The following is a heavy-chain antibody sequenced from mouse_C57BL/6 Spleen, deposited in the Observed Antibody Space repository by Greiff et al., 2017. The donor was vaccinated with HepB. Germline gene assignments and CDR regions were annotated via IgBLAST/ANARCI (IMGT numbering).Heavy chain of an antibody. CDR2: IDPNSGGT. J-gene: IGHJ3*01. Sequence: QVQLQQPGAELVKPGASVKLSCKASGYTFTSYWMHWVKQRPGRGLEWIGRIDPNSGGTKYNEKFKSKATLTVDKPSSIAYMQLSSLTSEDSAVYYCARTGGSSGSWFAYWGQGTLVTVSA. CDR3: ARTGGSSGSWFAY. D-gene: IGHD3-2*02. CDR1: GYTFTSYW. V-gene: IGHV1-72*01.